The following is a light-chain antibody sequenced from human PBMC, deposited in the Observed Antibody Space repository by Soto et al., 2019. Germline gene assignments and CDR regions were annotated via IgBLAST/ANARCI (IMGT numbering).Light chain of an antibody. CDR3: QQFNSYPPT. J-gene: IGKJ4*01. CDR1: QDFSSY. Sequence: DIQMTQSPSFLSASVADGFTITFLSSQDFSSYLAWYQQKPGKAPKLLIYAASTLQSGVSSRFSGSGSGTEFTLTISSLQPEDFATYYCQQFNSYPPTFGGGTNVDIK. CDR2: AAS. V-gene: IGKV1-9*01.